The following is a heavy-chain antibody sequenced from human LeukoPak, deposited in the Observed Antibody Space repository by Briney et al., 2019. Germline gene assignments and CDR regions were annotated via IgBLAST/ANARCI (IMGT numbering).Heavy chain of an antibody. V-gene: IGHV3-15*01. CDR2: ILSKTSGGTT. CDR3: ADYYASGSYPP. D-gene: IGHD3-10*01. Sequence: GGSLRLSCAASGFTFSDYAMSWVRQAPGKGLEWVGRILSKTSGGTTDYATPVKGRFTISRDDSKNMLYLHMNSLQIEDTAVYYCADYYASGSYPPWGQGTLVTVSS. CDR1: GFTFSDYA. J-gene: IGHJ5*02.